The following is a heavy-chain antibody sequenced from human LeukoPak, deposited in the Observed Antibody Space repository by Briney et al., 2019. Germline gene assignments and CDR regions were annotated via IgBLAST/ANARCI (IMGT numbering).Heavy chain of an antibody. D-gene: IGHD2-15*01. V-gene: IGHV3-9*01. J-gene: IGHJ6*02. CDR1: GFTFDDYA. CDR2: ISWNSGSI. Sequence: GRSLRLSCAASGFTFDDYAMHWVRQAPGKGLEWVSGISWNSGSIGYADSVEGRFTISRDNAKNSLYLQMNSLRAEDTALYYCAKDIVGYCSGGSCYGSYYYYGMDVWGQGTTVTVSS. CDR3: AKDIVGYCSGGSCYGSYYYYGMDV.